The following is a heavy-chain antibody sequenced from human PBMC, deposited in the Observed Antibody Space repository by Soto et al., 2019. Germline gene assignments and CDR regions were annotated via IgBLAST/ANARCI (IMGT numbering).Heavy chain of an antibody. D-gene: IGHD5-18*01. Sequence: SETLSLTCAVYGGSFSGYYWSWIRQPPGKGLEWIGEINHSGSTNYNPSLKSRVTISVDTSKNQSSLKLSSVTAADAAVYYCARGGGYSYGYAFDYWGQGTLVTVSS. J-gene: IGHJ4*02. CDR3: ARGGGYSYGYAFDY. V-gene: IGHV4-34*01. CDR2: INHSGST. CDR1: GGSFSGYY.